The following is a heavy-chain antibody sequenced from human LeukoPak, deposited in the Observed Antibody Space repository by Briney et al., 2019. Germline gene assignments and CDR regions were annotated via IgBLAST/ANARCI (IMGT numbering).Heavy chain of an antibody. V-gene: IGHV4-4*02. D-gene: IGHD2-8*01. J-gene: IGHJ4*02. CDR1: GGSISNTNW. CDR2: ISLSGLT. Sequence: KPSETLSLTCGISGGSISNTNWWSWVRQPPGQGLEWIGEISLSGLTNYNPSLKSRVTVSLDKSKNHLSLNLTSVTAPDTAVYYCSRENGAFSPFGYWGQGTLVT. CDR3: SRENGAFSPFGY.